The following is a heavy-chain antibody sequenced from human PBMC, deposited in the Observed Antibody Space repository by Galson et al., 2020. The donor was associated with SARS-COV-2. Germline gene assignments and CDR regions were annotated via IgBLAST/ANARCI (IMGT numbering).Heavy chain of an antibody. D-gene: IGHD2-2*01. CDR1: GGSISSGGYS. V-gene: IGHV4-30-2*01. CDR3: ARDPSRGDGGYFDY. Sequence: SETLSLTCAVSGGSISSGGYSWSWIRQPPGKGLEWIGYIHHSGSTYYNPSLKSRVTISVDRSKNQFSLKLSSVTAADTAVYYCARDPSRGDGGYFDYWGQGTLVTVSS. J-gene: IGHJ4*02. CDR2: IHHSGST.